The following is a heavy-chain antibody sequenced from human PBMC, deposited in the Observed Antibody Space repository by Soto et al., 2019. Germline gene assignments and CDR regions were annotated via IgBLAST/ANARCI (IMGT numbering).Heavy chain of an antibody. CDR2: IIPSLGIA. Sequence: QVQLVQSGAEVKKPGSSVKVSCKASGGTFSSYTISWVRQAPGKGLEWMGRIIPSLGIANYAQKFQRRVTITADKSTSTAYMELSSLRSEDTAVYYCARTPGGQTYFDYCGQGTLVTVSS. CDR1: GGTFSSYT. J-gene: IGHJ4*02. CDR3: ARTPGGQTYFDY. V-gene: IGHV1-69*02.